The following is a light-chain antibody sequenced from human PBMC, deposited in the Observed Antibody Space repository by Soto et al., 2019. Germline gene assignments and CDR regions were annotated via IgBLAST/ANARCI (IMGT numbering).Light chain of an antibody. CDR3: QQYNSYSPYT. CDR2: KAS. V-gene: IGKV1-5*03. CDR1: QSISSW. Sequence: DLQMTQSPSTLSASVGDRVTITCRASQSISSWLAWYQQKPGKAPKLLSYKASSLESGVPSRFSGSGSGTEFTLTISSLQPDDFATYYCQQYNSYSPYTFGQGTKLEIK. J-gene: IGKJ2*01.